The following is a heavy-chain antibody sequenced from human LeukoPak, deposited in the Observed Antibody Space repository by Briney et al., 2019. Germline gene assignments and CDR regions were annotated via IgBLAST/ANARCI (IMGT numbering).Heavy chain of an antibody. CDR2: INPNSGGT. J-gene: IGHJ4*02. CDR3: ARVPIVGAIHFDY. V-gene: IGHV1-2*02. D-gene: IGHD1-26*01. Sequence: GASVKVSCKASGYTFTGYYMHWVRQAPGQGLEWMGWINPNSGGTNYAQKFQGRVTMTRDTSISTAYMELSRLRSDDTAVYYCARVPIVGAIHFDYWGQGTLVTVSS. CDR1: GYTFTGYY.